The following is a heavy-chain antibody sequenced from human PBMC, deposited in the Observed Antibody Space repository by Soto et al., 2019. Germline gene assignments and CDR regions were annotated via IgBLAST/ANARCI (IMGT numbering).Heavy chain of an antibody. CDR2: ISWNSGSI. J-gene: IGHJ3*02. CDR3: ATPLRYSGYDAGGAFDI. Sequence: GGSLRLSCAASGFTFDDYAMHWVRQAPGKGLEWVSGISWNSGSIGYADSVKGRFTISRDNAKNSLYLQMNSLRAEDTALYYCATPLRYSGYDAGGAFDIWGQGTMVTVSS. CDR1: GFTFDDYA. D-gene: IGHD5-12*01. V-gene: IGHV3-9*01.